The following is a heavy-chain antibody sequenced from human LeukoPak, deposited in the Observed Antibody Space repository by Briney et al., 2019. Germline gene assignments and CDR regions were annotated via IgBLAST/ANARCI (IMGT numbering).Heavy chain of an antibody. CDR3: VTTHPDILTESYYFDY. V-gene: IGHV4-39*02. CDR2: MFYGGST. Sequence: PSETLSLTCTVSGDSISSNNYYWGWVRQPPGKGLEWIGSMFYGGSTYSSPSLKSRVTISVDTSKTHFSLKLSSVNAADTAVYYCVTTHPDILTESYYFDYWGQGTLVTVSS. CDR1: GDSISSNNYY. J-gene: IGHJ4*02. D-gene: IGHD3-9*01.